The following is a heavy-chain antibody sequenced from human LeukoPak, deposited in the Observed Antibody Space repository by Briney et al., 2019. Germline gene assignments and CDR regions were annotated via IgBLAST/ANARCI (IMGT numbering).Heavy chain of an antibody. CDR1: GFTVSSNY. V-gene: IGHV3-66*04. Sequence: PGGSLRLSCAASGFTVSSNYMSWVRQAPGKGLEWVSIIYRGGSTYYADSVKGRFTISRDNSKNTLYLQMNSLRAEDTAVYCCARHRGYCSSTSCYPYNFDYWGQGTLVTVSS. J-gene: IGHJ4*02. D-gene: IGHD2-2*01. CDR3: ARHRGYCSSTSCYPYNFDY. CDR2: IYRGGST.